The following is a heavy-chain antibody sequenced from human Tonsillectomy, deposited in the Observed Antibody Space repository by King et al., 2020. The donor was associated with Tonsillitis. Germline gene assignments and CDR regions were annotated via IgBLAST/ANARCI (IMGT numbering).Heavy chain of an antibody. J-gene: IGHJ6*02. Sequence: QLVQSGGGLVQPGGSLRLSCAASGFTFSSYSMNWVRQAPGKGLEWVSYTSSSSSTIHYADSVKGRFTISRDNAKNSLYLQMNSLRAEDTAVYYCARDDPVPVLRYYGMDVWGQGTTVTVSS. CDR3: ARDDPVPVLRYYGMDV. CDR2: TSSSSSTI. CDR1: GFTFSSYS. D-gene: IGHD4-17*01. V-gene: IGHV3-48*04.